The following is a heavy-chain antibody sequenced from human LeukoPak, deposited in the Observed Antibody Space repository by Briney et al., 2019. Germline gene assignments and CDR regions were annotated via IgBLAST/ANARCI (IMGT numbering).Heavy chain of an antibody. CDR2: IRTKAFGGTA. D-gene: IGHD2-2*03. CDR1: GFTFGDYG. Sequence: GGSLRLSCTASGFTFGDYGLSWVRQAPGKGLEWVGFIRTKAFGGTAEFAASVKGRFTISRDDSKSIAYLQMNSLKTEDTAVYYCVASVGYCTSTTCLRPGYWGQGTLVTVSS. J-gene: IGHJ4*02. V-gene: IGHV3-49*04. CDR3: VASVGYCTSTTCLRPGY.